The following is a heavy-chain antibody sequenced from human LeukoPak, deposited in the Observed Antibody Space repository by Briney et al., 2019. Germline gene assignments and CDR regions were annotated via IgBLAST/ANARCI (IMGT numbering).Heavy chain of an antibody. CDR1: GYTFTGYY. J-gene: IGHJ4*02. CDR2: INPNSGGT. D-gene: IGHD3-16*01. CDR3: ARPLGSQGSYPLYNY. Sequence: ASVKVSCKASGYTFTGYYMHWVRQAPGQGLEWMGWINPNSGGTKFAQKFQGRVTMTRDTSISTAYMEMTSLRSDDTAVYYCARPLGSQGSYPLYNYWGQGTLVTVSS. V-gene: IGHV1-2*02.